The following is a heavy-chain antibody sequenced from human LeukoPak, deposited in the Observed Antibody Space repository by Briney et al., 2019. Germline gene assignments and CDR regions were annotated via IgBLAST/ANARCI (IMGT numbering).Heavy chain of an antibody. CDR3: ARGRLKQWLVRYAVYYYGIDV. Sequence: KPSETLSLTCAVYGGSFSGYYWSWIRQPPGKGLEWIGEINHRGSTNYNPSLKSRVTISVDTSKTQFSLKLSSVTAADTAVYYCARGRLKQWLVRYAVYYYGIDVWGQGTTVTVSS. V-gene: IGHV4-34*01. CDR1: GGSFSGYY. D-gene: IGHD6-19*01. CDR2: INHRGST. J-gene: IGHJ6*02.